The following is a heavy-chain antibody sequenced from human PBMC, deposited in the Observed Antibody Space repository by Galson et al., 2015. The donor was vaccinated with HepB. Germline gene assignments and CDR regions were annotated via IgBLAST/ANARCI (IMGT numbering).Heavy chain of an antibody. Sequence: SLRLSCAASGFTFSNYTMNWVRQAPGKGLEWVSSISSRSSYIYYADSVKGRFTISRDNAKNSLFLQMNSLRAEDTAVYYCARDGPLPNYYYMDVWGKGTTVTVSS. CDR2: ISSRSSYI. V-gene: IGHV3-21*01. CDR1: GFTFSNYT. J-gene: IGHJ6*03. CDR3: ARDGPLPNYYYMDV.